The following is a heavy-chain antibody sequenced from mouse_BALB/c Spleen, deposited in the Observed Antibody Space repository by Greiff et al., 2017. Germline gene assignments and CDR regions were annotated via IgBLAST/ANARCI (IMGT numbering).Heavy chain of an antibody. V-gene: IGHV5-6-5*01. Sequence: EVKLMESGGGLVKPGGSLKLSCAASGFTFSSDARSWVRRTPEERLEWDASISSGGRTYYPDSVKGRFPSSRDNARNILYLQMSSLRSEDTDMYYCARGGDGYYHWGQGTTRTVSS. CDR2: ISSGGRT. J-gene: IGHJ2*01. D-gene: IGHD2-3*01. CDR1: GFTFSSDA. CDR3: ARGGDGYYH.